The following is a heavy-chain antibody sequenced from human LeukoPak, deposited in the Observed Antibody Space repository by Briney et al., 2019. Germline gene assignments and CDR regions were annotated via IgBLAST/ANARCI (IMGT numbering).Heavy chain of an antibody. V-gene: IGHV4-30-4*08. CDR3: ARDANPYGSGGGDAFDI. D-gene: IGHD3-10*01. CDR2: IYYSGST. Sequence: SETLSLTCTVSGGSISSYYWSWIRQPPGKGLEWIGYIYYSGSTYYNPSLKSRVTISVDTSKNQFSLKLSSVTAADTAVYYCARDANPYGSGGGDAFDIWGQGTMVTVSS. CDR1: GGSISSYY. J-gene: IGHJ3*02.